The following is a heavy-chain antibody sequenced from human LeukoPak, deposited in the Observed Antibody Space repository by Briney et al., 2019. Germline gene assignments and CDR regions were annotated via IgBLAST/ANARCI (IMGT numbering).Heavy chain of an antibody. CDR3: TRRADYGDTTFDY. D-gene: IGHD4-17*01. CDR2: IRSKANSYAT. Sequence: GGSLRLSCAASGFTFSGSAMHWVRQASGKGLGWVGRIRSKANSYATGYAASVKGRFTISRDDSKNTAYLQMNSLKTEDTAVYYCTRRADYGDTTFDYWGQGTLVTVSS. CDR1: GFTFSGSA. J-gene: IGHJ4*02. V-gene: IGHV3-73*01.